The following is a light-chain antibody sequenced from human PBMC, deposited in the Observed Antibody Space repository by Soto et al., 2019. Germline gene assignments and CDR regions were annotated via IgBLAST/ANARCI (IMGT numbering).Light chain of an antibody. V-gene: IGLV2-14*03. CDR2: DVS. CDR3: GSYTRSSTL. Sequence: QSALTQPASVSGSPGQSITISCTGASSDVGGYNYVSWYQHHPGKAPKLMIYDVSNRPSGVSNRFSDSKSGNTASLIISGLQAEDEADYYCGSYTRSSTLFGGGTKLTVL. CDR1: SSDVGGYNY. J-gene: IGLJ2*01.